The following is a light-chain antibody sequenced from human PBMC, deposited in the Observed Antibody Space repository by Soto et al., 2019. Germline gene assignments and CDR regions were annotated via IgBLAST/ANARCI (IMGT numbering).Light chain of an antibody. CDR3: CSYAGCPLYV. CDR1: SSDVGGYNY. J-gene: IGLJ1*01. Sequence: QSVLTQPRSVSGSPGQSVTISCTGTSSDVGGYNYVSWYQQHPGKAPKLMIYDVSKRPSGVPDRFSGSKSGNTASLTISGLEAEDEADYYCCSYAGCPLYVFGTGTKLTVL. CDR2: DVS. V-gene: IGLV2-11*01.